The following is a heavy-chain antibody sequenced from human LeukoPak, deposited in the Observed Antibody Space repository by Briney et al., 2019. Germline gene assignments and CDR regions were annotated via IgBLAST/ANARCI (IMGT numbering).Heavy chain of an antibody. CDR2: ISGSGGTT. CDR3: AKDRPEAMLYFDY. J-gene: IGHJ4*02. D-gene: IGHD3-16*01. Sequence: GGSLRLSCAASGFTFSSYGMSWVRQAPGKGLEWVSAISGSGGTTYYADSMKGRFTISRDNSKNTLYLQMGSLRANDTAVYFCAKDRPEAMLYFDYWGQGTLVTVSS. CDR1: GFTFSSYG. V-gene: IGHV3-23*01.